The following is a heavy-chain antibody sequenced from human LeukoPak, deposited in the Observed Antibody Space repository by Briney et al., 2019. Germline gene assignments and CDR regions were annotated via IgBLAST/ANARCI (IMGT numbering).Heavy chain of an antibody. CDR2: INPNSGGT. V-gene: IGHV1-2*02. J-gene: IGHJ6*02. Sequence: ASVKVSCKASGYTFTGYYMHWVRQAPGQGIEWMGWINPNSGGTNYAQKFQGRVTMTRDTSISTAYMELSRLRSDDTAVYYCARGIVVVPAANYYYGMDVWGQGTTVTVSS. CDR1: GYTFTGYY. D-gene: IGHD2-2*01. CDR3: ARGIVVVPAANYYYGMDV.